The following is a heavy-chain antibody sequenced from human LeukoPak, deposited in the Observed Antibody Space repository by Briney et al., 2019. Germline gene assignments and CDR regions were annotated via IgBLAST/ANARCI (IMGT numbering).Heavy chain of an antibody. CDR1: GDSIRGRTYS. Sequence: SETLSLTCTVSGDSIRGRTYSWGWIRQPPGKGLEWIGSIYSDGSTYSNPSSDPSLNSRVTISVDKSKNQFSLKVKSVIAADTAVYYCARQVRDGSGSYHFDSWGQGTLVTVSS. CDR3: ARQVRDGSGSYHFDS. V-gene: IGHV4-39*01. J-gene: IGHJ4*02. CDR2: IYSDGST. D-gene: IGHD3-10*01.